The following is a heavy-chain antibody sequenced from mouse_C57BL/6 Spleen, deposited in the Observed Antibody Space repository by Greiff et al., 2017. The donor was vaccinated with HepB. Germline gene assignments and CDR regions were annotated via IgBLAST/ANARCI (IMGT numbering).Heavy chain of an antibody. CDR3: AREGDGYYDAMDY. V-gene: IGHV5-16*01. CDR1: GFTFSDYY. J-gene: IGHJ4*01. CDR2: INYDGSST. D-gene: IGHD2-3*01. Sequence: EVKLMESEGGLVQPGSSMKLSCTASGFTFSDYYMAWVRQVPEKGLEWVANINYDGSSTYYLDSLKSRFIISRDNAKNILYLQMSSLKSEDTATYYCAREGDGYYDAMDYWGQGTSVTVSS.